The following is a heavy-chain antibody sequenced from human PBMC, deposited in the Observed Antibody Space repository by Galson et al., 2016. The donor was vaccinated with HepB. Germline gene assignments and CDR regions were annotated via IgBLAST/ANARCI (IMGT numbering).Heavy chain of an antibody. J-gene: IGHJ4*02. CDR2: IKPDGSEK. Sequence: SLRLSCADSTFTFSNYWMTWVRQAPGKGLEWVANIKPDGSEKYYVDSVKGRFTISRDNAKNSLYLQMNSLRAEDTAVYYCARRSCTAGRCYSASYLCLDSWGQGTLVTVSS. D-gene: IGHD2-15*01. CDR1: TFTFSNYW. V-gene: IGHV3-7*01. CDR3: ARRSCTAGRCYSASYLCLDS.